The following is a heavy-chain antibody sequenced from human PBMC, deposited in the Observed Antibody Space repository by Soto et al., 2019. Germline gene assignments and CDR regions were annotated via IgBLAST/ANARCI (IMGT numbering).Heavy chain of an antibody. Sequence: GGSLRLSCAASGFTFSTYWMSWVRQAPGKGLEWVANIKQDGSQKYYVDSVEGRFTIYRDNAKNSLYLQMNSLRAEDTAIYYCARPYCSGGSCYNWFDPWGQGTLVTVSS. D-gene: IGHD2-15*01. J-gene: IGHJ5*02. V-gene: IGHV3-7*03. CDR3: ARPYCSGGSCYNWFDP. CDR2: IKQDGSQK. CDR1: GFTFSTYW.